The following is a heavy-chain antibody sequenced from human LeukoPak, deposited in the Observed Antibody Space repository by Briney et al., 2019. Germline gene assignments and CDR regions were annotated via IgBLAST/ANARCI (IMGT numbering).Heavy chain of an antibody. CDR2: IIPIFGTA. D-gene: IGHD7-27*01. CDR3: ARGRELGVFYRDYFDY. CDR1: GGTFSSYA. J-gene: IGHJ4*02. Sequence: SVKVSCKASGGTFSSYAISWVRQAPGQGLEWMGGIIPIFGTANYAQKFQGRVTITTDESTSTAYMELSSLRSEDTAVYYCARGRELGVFYRDYFDYWGQGTLVTVSS. V-gene: IGHV1-69*05.